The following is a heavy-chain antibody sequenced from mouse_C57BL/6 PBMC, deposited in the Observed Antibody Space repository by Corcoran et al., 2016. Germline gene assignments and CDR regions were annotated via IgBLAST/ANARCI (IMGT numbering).Heavy chain of an antibody. CDR1: GYAFRSYW. Sequence: QVQLQQSGAELVKPGASVKISCKASGYAFRSYWMNWVKQRPGKGLEWIGQIYPGDGDTNYNGKFKGKAPLTADKSSSTAYMQLSSLTAEDAEVYVGARETTGVPYAMDYWCQGTSVTVSS. D-gene: IGHD1-1*01. CDR2: IYPGDGDT. V-gene: IGHV1-80*01. CDR3: ARETTGVPYAMDY. J-gene: IGHJ4*01.